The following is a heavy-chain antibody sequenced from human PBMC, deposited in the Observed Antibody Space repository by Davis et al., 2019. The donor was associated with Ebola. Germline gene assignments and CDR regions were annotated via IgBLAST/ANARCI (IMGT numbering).Heavy chain of an antibody. Sequence: MPSETLSLTCTVSGGSISSSSYYWGWIRQPPGKGLEWIGSIYYSGSTYYNPSLKSRVTISVDTSKNQFSLKLSSVTAADTAVYYCGGGILWISWGQGTLVTVSS. J-gene: IGHJ4*02. CDR2: IYYSGST. D-gene: IGHD2-21*01. CDR1: GGSISSSSYY. CDR3: GGGILWIS. V-gene: IGHV4-39*01.